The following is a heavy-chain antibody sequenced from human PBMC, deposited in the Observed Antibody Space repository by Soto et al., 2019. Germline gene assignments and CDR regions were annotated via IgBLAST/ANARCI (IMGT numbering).Heavy chain of an antibody. CDR2: IYWDGGGV. D-gene: IGHD3-3*02. CDR3: TKDILACGADL. J-gene: IGHJ6*02. V-gene: IGHV3-9*01. Sequence: VQLAESGGGLVQPGESLRLSCVGSGIMLKDYAMHWVRQVPGRGLEWVACIYWDGGGVDDAASVKGRFTTSRDNGNTSLYLEMNSLIVDDTAVYYCTKDILACGADLWGQWTAVTVSS. CDR1: GIMLKDYA.